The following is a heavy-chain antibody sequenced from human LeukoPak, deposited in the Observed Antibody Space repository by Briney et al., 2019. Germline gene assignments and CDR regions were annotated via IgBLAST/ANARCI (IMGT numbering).Heavy chain of an antibody. D-gene: IGHD1-20*01. Sequence: SETLSLTCAVYDGSFSGYYWSWIRQPPGEGLEWIGEINHSGSTNYNPSLKSRVTISVDTSKNQFSLKLSSVTAADTTVYYCARRKQLVAYITGTTGRWFDPWGQGTLVTVSS. CDR2: INHSGST. CDR1: DGSFSGYY. CDR3: ARRKQLVAYITGTTGRWFDP. V-gene: IGHV4-34*01. J-gene: IGHJ5*02.